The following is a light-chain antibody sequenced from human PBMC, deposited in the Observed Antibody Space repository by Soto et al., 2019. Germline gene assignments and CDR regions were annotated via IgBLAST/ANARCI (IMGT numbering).Light chain of an antibody. Sequence: EIVMTQSPATLSVSPGERAALSCRASQSVTSNLGWYQQKPGQAPRLLIYGASPRATGVPARFSGSGSGTEFTLTISSLQSEDFAVYYCQQYENWPPACTFGQGTKLEIK. V-gene: IGKV3-15*01. CDR2: GAS. CDR1: QSVTSN. J-gene: IGKJ2*02. CDR3: QQYENWPPACT.